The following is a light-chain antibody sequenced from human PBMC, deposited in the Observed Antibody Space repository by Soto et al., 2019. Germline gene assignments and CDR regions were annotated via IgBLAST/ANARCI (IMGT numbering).Light chain of an antibody. CDR1: SSNIGSST. Sequence: QSVLTQPPSVSAAPGQKVTISCSGSSSNIGSSTVNWHKHLPGTAPKVLIYSNNQRPSGVPDRISGSKSGTSASLAISGLQSEDEADYYCATWDDSLNAWVFGGGTKVTVL. V-gene: IGLV1-44*01. CDR2: SNN. J-gene: IGLJ3*02. CDR3: ATWDDSLNAWV.